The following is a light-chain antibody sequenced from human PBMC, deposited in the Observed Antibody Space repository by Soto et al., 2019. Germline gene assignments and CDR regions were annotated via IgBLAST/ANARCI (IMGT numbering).Light chain of an antibody. CDR3: SSYISSSTVYV. V-gene: IGLV2-14*01. J-gene: IGLJ1*01. CDR2: EVS. CDR1: SSDVGRYNY. Sequence: QSVLTQPASVSGSPGQSITISCTGSSSDVGRYNYVSWYQQHPGKAPKLMIYEVSNRPSGVSNRFSGSKSGNTASLTVSGLQAEDEADYYCSSYISSSTVYVFGTGTKATVL.